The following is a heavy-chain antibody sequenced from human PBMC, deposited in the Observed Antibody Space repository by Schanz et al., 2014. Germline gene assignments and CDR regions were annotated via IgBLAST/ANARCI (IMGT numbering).Heavy chain of an antibody. V-gene: IGHV3-30*02. CDR2: IRYDESYK. J-gene: IGHJ4*02. CDR3: AKSYDTSGYSGFDY. D-gene: IGHD3-22*01. Sequence: VQLVESGGGVVQPGGSLRLSCAASGFTFSGSGMHWVRQAPGKGLEWVAFIRYDESYKFYADSVEGRFTISRDNAKNTLHLQMNSLRTEDTAVYFCAKSYDTSGYSGFDYWGQGTLVTVSS. CDR1: GFTFSGSG.